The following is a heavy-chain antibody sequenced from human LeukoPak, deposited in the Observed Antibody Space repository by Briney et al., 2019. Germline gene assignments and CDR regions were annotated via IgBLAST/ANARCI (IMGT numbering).Heavy chain of an antibody. D-gene: IGHD6-19*01. CDR1: GYTFTSYY. CDR2: INPSGGST. V-gene: IGHV1-46*01. J-gene: IGHJ4*02. Sequence: ASVKVSCKASGYTFTSYYMHWVRQAPGQGLEWMGIINPSGGSTSYAQKLQGRVTMTRDTSTSTVYMELSSLRSEDTAVYYCASAHSSGFDFDYWGQGTLVTVSS. CDR3: ASAHSSGFDFDY.